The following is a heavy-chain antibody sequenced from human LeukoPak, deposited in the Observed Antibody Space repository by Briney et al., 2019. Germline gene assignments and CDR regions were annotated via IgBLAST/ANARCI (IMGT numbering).Heavy chain of an antibody. CDR2: IKQDGSEK. V-gene: IGHV3-7*02. D-gene: IGHD3-10*01. CDR1: GFTFSSYW. CDR3: ANGYYYGSGSYYKEAFDI. J-gene: IGHJ3*02. Sequence: GGSLRLSCAASGFTFSSYWMSWVRQAPGKGLEWVANIKQDGSEKYYVDSVKGRFTISRDNSKNTLYLQMNSLRAEDTAVYYCANGYYYGSGSYYKEAFDIWGQGTMVTVSS.